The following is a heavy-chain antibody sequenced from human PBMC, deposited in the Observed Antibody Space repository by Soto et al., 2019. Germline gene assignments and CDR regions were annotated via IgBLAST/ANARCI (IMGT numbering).Heavy chain of an antibody. J-gene: IGHJ4*02. CDR2: IFYIGTT. V-gene: IGHV4-59*01. CDR3: VRGGGGYGNGTIDY. D-gene: IGHD5-18*01. Sequence: SETLSLTCTVSGGSISNYYWSWVRQSPGKGLEWIGYIFYIGTTNYNPSLKSRVTISLDTSKNQFSLKLRSVTAADTAVYYCVRGGGGYGNGTIDYWGQGTLVTVSS. CDR1: GGSISNYY.